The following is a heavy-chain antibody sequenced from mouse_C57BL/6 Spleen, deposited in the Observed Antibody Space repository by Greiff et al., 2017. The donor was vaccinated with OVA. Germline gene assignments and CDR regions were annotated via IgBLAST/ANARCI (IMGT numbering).Heavy chain of an antibody. CDR3: ARRKGFHWYFDV. Sequence: QVQLKQPGAELVMPGASVKLSCKASGYTFTSSWMHWVKQRPGQGLEWIGEIDPSDSYTNYNQKFKGKSTLTVDKSSSTSYMQRSSLTSEDSAVYYCARRKGFHWYFDVWGTGTTVTVSS. J-gene: IGHJ1*03. V-gene: IGHV1-69*01. CDR1: GYTFTSSW. CDR2: IDPSDSYT.